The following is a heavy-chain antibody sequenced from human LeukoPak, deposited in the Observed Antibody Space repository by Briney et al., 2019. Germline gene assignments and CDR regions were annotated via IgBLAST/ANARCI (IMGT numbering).Heavy chain of an antibody. J-gene: IGHJ4*02. CDR3: ASGSGSYYFDY. V-gene: IGHV1-69*05. D-gene: IGHD3-10*01. CDR1: GGTFSSYA. CDR2: IIPIFGTA. Sequence: XCKASGGTFSSYAISWVRQAPGQGLEWMGGIIPIFGTANYAQKFQGRVTINTEDSTSTAYMELSSLRSEDTAVYYCASGSGSYYFDYWGQGTLVTVSS.